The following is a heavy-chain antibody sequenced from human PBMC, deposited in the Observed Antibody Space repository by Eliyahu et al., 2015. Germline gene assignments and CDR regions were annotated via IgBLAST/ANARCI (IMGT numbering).Heavy chain of an antibody. CDR3: ARDHVLDY. CDR1: GASIISGGYY. D-gene: IGHD6-6*01. J-gene: IGHJ4*02. CDR2: TYXGGTT. Sequence: VXLQESGPGLVKPSQTLSLSCTVSGASIISGGYYWTXXRQRPGRGLEWIGHTYXGGTTSYNPSLKSRVSISEDTPANQFSLTLRSVTVADTAVYYCARDHVLDYWGQGILVIVSS. V-gene: IGHV4-31*03.